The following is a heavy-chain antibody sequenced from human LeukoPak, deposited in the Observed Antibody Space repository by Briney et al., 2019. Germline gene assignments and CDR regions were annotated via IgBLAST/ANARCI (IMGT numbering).Heavy chain of an antibody. V-gene: IGHV4-38-2*02. J-gene: IGHJ5*02. Sequence: SETLSLTCTIIGSSIRDNYYWGWIRRPPGKGLEWIGRVFYSGSTYYNPSLKSRVILSVDTSNNIFSLKLRSVTAADTAVYYCARHNYYHFWSTLNWFDPWGQGALVTVSS. CDR2: VFYSGST. CDR1: GSSIRDNYY. CDR3: ARHNYYHFWSTLNWFDP. D-gene: IGHD3-3*01.